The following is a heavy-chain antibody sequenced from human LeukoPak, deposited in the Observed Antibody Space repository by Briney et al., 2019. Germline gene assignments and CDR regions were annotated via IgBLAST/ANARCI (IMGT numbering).Heavy chain of an antibody. CDR2: IYYSGST. Sequence: SETLSLTCTVSGGSISSSSYYWGWIRQPPGKGLEWIGSIYYSGSTYYNPSLKSRVTISVDTSKNQFSLKLSSVTAADTAVYYCTRGKDDGVWRTYRSEPTWLDPWGQGTLVTVSS. J-gene: IGHJ5*02. CDR1: GGSISSSSYY. CDR3: TRGKDDGVWRTYRSEPTWLDP. V-gene: IGHV4-39*07. D-gene: IGHD3-16*02.